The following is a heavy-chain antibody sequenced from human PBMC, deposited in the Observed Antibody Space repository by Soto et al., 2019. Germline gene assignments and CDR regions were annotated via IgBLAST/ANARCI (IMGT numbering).Heavy chain of an antibody. V-gene: IGHV4-30-4*01. CDR2: IYKSTTT. Sequence: PSETLSLTFSVSGDSISSLDYFWAWIRQPPGQALEYIGYIYKSTTTYYNPSFGSRVAISVDTSKSQLSLNVTSVTAADTAVYFCARGRYCLTGSCFPNWFDSWGQGALVTVSS. J-gene: IGHJ5*01. CDR3: ARGRYCLTGSCFPNWFDS. CDR1: GDSISSLDYF. D-gene: IGHD2-15*01.